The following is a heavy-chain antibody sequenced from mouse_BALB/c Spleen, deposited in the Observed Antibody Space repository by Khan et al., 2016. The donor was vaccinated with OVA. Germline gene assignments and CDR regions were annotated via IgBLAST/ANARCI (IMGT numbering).Heavy chain of an antibody. CDR3: TRGYGNYVRYYFDY. D-gene: IGHD2-10*02. J-gene: IGHJ2*01. Sequence: EVQLQQSGPELEKPGASVKISCKASGYSFTGYNMNWVKQSNGKSLEWIGNIDPYYGGATYNQNFKGKATLTVDKSSSTAYMQLKSRTSEDSAVYYCTRGYGNYVRYYFDYWGQGTTLPVSS. CDR2: IDPYYGGA. V-gene: IGHV1-39*01. CDR1: GYSFTGYN.